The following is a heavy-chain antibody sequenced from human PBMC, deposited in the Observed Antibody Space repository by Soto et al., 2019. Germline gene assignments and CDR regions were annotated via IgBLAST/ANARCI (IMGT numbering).Heavy chain of an antibody. CDR3: VRDSYGMDV. CDR2: ISYDGSNK. CDR1: GFTFSSYA. Sequence: LRLSCAVSGFTFSSYAMRWVRQAPGKGLEWVAIISYDGSNKYYADSVKGRFTISRDNSKNTLYLQMNSLRAEDTAVYYCVRDSYGMDVWGQGTTVTVSS. V-gene: IGHV3-30-3*01. J-gene: IGHJ6*02.